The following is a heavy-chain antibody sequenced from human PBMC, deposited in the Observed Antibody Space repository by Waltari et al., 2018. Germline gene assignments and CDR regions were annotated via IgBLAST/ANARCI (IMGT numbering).Heavy chain of an antibody. CDR1: GGSINSYY. CDR3: ARETYGIDV. CDR2: FYTSGST. J-gene: IGHJ6*02. V-gene: IGHV4-4*07. Sequence: QVQLQESGPGLVKPSETLSLTCTVSGGSINSYYWSWIRQPAGKGLEGIGRFYTSGSTNYNPSRRSRVTMSVDTSKKQFSLKLSSVTAADTAIYYCARETYGIDVWGQGTTVTVSS.